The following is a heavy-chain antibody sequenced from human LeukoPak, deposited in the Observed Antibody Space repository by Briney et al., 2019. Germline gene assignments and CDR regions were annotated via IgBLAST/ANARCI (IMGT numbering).Heavy chain of an antibody. J-gene: IGHJ4*02. Sequence: SETLSLTCIVSDGFISGYHWSWIRQPPGKALEWIGYILYSGSTNYNPSLRGRVAISVDTSKNHFSLKLSSVTATATAVYYCARLISGVGYFDSWGQGTLVTVSS. CDR1: DGFISGYH. D-gene: IGHD3-10*01. CDR3: ARLISGVGYFDS. CDR2: ILYSGST. V-gene: IGHV4-59*08.